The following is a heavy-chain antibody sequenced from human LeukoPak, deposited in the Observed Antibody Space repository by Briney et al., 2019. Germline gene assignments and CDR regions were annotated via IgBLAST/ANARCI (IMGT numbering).Heavy chain of an antibody. V-gene: IGHV1-18*01. CDR3: AREESIGRYQFLHDS. J-gene: IGHJ4*02. CDR2: ISPYNGNT. D-gene: IGHD1-26*01. CDR1: NYTFIRYG. Sequence: ASVKVSCKASNYTFIRYGITWVRQAPGQGLEWLAWISPYNGNTKYAQKFQGRVTMTTDTSTSTAYMELRSLTSDDTAVYYCAREESIGRYQFLHDSWGQGTLVTVSS.